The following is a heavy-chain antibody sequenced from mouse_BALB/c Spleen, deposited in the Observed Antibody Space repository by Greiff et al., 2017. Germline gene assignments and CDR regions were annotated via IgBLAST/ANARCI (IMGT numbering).Heavy chain of an antibody. Sequence: DVMLVESGGGLVKPGGSLKLSCAASGFTFSSYAMSWVRQTPEKRLEWVASISSGGSTYYPDSVKGRFTISRDNARNILYLQMSSLRSEDTAMYYCARGYYGPFDYWGQGTTLTVSA. CDR1: GFTFSSYA. CDR3: ARGYYGPFDY. V-gene: IGHV5-6-5*01. D-gene: IGHD1-1*01. CDR2: ISSGGST. J-gene: IGHJ2*01.